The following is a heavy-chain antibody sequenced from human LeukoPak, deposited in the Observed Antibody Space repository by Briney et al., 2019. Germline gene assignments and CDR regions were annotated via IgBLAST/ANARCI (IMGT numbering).Heavy chain of an antibody. CDR3: AKGSIAVATT. J-gene: IGHJ5*02. CDR1: GFTFSSYG. CDR2: IRYDGSNK. Sequence: GESLKISCAASGFTFSSYGMHWVRQAPGKGLEWVAFIRYDGSNKYYADSVKGRFTISRDNSKNTLYLQMNSLRAEDTAVYYCAKGSIAVATTWGQGTLVTVSS. D-gene: IGHD6-19*01. V-gene: IGHV3-30*02.